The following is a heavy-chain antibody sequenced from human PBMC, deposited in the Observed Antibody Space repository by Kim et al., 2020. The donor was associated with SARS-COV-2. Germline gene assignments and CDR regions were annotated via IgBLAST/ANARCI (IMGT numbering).Heavy chain of an antibody. CDR2: ISDRGGSS. Sequence: GGSLRLSCAASGFIFTNYAMNWVRQAPGKGLEWVAVISDRGGSSNYADSVRGRFTISRDNSKNRLYLQMSSLRAEDTAVYFCARDSPWCIRMIPGVNVKYYGMDVWGRGTTVTVSS. J-gene: IGHJ6*02. CDR3: ARDSPWCIRMIPGVNVKYYGMDV. V-gene: IGHV3-23*01. D-gene: IGHD3-10*01. CDR1: GFIFTNYA.